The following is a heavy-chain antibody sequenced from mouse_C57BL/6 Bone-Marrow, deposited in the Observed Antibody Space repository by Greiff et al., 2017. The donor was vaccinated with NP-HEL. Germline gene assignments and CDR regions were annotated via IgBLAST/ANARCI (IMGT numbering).Heavy chain of an antibody. CDR2: IDPETGGT. V-gene: IGHV1-15*01. CDR1: GYTFTDYE. J-gene: IGHJ4*01. CDR3: TRHPADY. Sequence: QVHVKQSGAELVRPGASVTLSCKASGYTFTDYEMHWVKQTPVHGLEWIGAIDPETGGTAYNQKFKGKAILTADKSSSTAYMELRSLTSEDSAVYYCTRHPADYWGQGTSVTVSS.